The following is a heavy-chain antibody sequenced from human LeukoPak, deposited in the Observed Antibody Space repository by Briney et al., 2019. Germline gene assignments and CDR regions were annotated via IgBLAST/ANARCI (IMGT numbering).Heavy chain of an antibody. CDR2: VHFSGAT. Sequence: SETLSLTCIVSGVSISSDNYWGWIRQSPGKGLELIGSVHFSGATHYNPSLKSRVAITLDTSKNQFSLKLNSVTAADTAIYYCAKHRMWLVGPESWGQGTLVTVSS. CDR1: GVSISSDNY. J-gene: IGHJ1*01. D-gene: IGHD6-19*01. CDR3: AKHRMWLVGPES. V-gene: IGHV4-39*01.